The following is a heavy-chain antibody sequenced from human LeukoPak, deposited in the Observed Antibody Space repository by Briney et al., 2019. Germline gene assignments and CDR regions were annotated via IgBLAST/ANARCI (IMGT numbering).Heavy chain of an antibody. CDR3: AKDSQNIVVVPAAVVSAFDI. CDR1: AFTFSSYA. V-gene: IGHV3-23*01. Sequence: GGSLRLSCAASAFTFSSYAMSWVRQAPGKGLEWVSAISGSGGSTYYADSVKGRFTISRDNSKNTLYLQMNSLRAEDTAVYYCAKDSQNIVVVPAAVVSAFDIWGQGTMVTVSS. J-gene: IGHJ3*02. CDR2: ISGSGGST. D-gene: IGHD2-2*01.